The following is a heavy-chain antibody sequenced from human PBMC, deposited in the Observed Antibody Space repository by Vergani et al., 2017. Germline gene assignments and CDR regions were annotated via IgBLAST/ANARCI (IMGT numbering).Heavy chain of an antibody. V-gene: IGHV3-33*01. CDR3: ARGAARRDYYYYYMDV. CDR2: IWYDGSNK. D-gene: IGHD6-6*01. J-gene: IGHJ6*03. Sequence: VQLLESGGGVVQPGRSLRLSCAASGFTFSSYGMHWVRQAPGKGLEWVAVIWYDGSNKYYADSVKGRFTISRDNSKNTLYLQMNCLRAEDTAVYYCARGAARRDYYYYYMDVWGKGTTVTVSS. CDR1: GFTFSSYG.